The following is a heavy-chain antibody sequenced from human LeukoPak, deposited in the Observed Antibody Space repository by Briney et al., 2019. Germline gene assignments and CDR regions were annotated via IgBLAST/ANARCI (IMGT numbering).Heavy chain of an antibody. D-gene: IGHD1-26*01. CDR2: ISAYNGNT. CDR1: GYTFTSYG. CDR3: ARVVQWELSVPWFDP. J-gene: IGHJ5*02. Sequence: GASVKVSCKASGYTFTSYGISWVRQAPGQGLEWMGWISAYNGNTNYAQKLQGRVTMTTDTSTSTAYMELRSLRSDDTAVYYCARVVQWELSVPWFDPWGQGTLVTVSS. V-gene: IGHV1-18*01.